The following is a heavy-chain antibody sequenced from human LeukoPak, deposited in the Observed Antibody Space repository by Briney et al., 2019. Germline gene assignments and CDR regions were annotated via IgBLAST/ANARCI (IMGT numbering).Heavy chain of an antibody. D-gene: IGHD1-1*01. CDR3: ARDSRTTTAFDI. J-gene: IGHJ3*02. CDR1: GGSISSYY. Sequence: SETLSPTCTVSGGSISSYYWSWIRQPPGKGLEWIGYVYYSGSTNYNPSLKSRVTIPVDTSKNQFSLKLSSVTAADTAVYHCARDSRTTTAFDIWGQGTMVAVSS. CDR2: VYYSGST. V-gene: IGHV4-59*01.